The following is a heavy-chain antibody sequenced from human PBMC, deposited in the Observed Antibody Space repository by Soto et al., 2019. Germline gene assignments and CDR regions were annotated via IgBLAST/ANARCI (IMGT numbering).Heavy chain of an antibody. CDR3: ARYYDFWSGYYTTGLDY. CDR2: ISAYNGNT. J-gene: IGHJ4*02. V-gene: IGHV1-18*01. D-gene: IGHD3-3*01. CDR1: GYTFTSYG. Sequence: ASVKVSCKASGYTFTSYGISWVRQAPGQGLEWMGWISAYNGNTNYAQKLQGRVTMTTDTSTSTAYVELRSLRSDDTAVYYCARYYDFWSGYYTTGLDYWGQGTLVTVSS.